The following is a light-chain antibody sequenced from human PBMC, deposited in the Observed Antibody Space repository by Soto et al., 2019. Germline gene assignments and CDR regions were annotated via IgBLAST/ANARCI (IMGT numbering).Light chain of an antibody. CDR2: DAS. CDR3: QQYNSYPWT. Sequence: DIHMTQSPSTLSASVGDRVTMTFRASQSISSWLAWYQQKPGKAPKLLIYDASSLESGVPSRFSGSGSGTEFTLTISSLQPDDFATYYCQQYNSYPWTFGQGTKVDIK. V-gene: IGKV1-5*01. J-gene: IGKJ1*01. CDR1: QSISSW.